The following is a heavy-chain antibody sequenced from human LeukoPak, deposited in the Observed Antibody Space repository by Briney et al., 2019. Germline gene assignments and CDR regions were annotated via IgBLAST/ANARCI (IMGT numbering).Heavy chain of an antibody. Sequence: SETLSLTCTVSGGSISSYYWSWIRQPPGKGLEWIGYISYSGGTNYNPSLKSRVTISVDTSKNQFSLKLSSVTAADTAVYYCAGVLDRSGYYYYFDYWGQGTLVTVSS. J-gene: IGHJ4*02. CDR2: ISYSGGT. CDR3: AGVLDRSGYYYYFDY. V-gene: IGHV4-59*01. CDR1: GGSISSYY. D-gene: IGHD3-22*01.